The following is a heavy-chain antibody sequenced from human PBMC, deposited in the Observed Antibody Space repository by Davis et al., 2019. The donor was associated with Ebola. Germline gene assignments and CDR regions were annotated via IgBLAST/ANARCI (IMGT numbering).Heavy chain of an antibody. CDR2: VIPALSVA. CDR1: GGTFSTYA. CDR3: ARGLARDGYTGQGY. D-gene: IGHD5-24*01. J-gene: IGHJ4*02. Sequence: SVKVSCKAPGGTFSTYAISWVRQAPGQGLEWMGGVIPALSVADYAQKFQGRVTITADKSTNTAYMELNSLRSEDTAVYYCARGLARDGYTGQGYWGQGTLVTVSS. V-gene: IGHV1-69*10.